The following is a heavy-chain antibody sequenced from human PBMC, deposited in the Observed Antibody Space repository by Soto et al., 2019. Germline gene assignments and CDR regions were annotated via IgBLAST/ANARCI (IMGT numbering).Heavy chain of an antibody. J-gene: IGHJ4*02. CDR1: GFIFSSYA. V-gene: IGHV3-23*01. D-gene: IGHD3-10*01. Sequence: EVQLLESGGGLVQPGGSLRLSCAASGFIFSSYALNWVRQAPGKGLEWVSSISGGGGSTNYADSVKGRFTISRDNSKNTLDFEFNSLGAGDTALFFCASGFFGSGSYWGFDYWGQGTLVTVSS. CDR3: ASGFFGSGSYWGFDY. CDR2: ISGGGGST.